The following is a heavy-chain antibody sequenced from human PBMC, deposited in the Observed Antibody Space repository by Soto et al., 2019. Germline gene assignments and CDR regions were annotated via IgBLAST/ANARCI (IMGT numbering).Heavy chain of an antibody. Sequence: EVQLLESGGGLVQPGGSLRLSCAASGFTFTNYAMSWVRQAPGKGLEWVSGISGSAGTTYYADSVRGRFTISRDNSKNTLSVRMNSLRADDTAVYYCAKGMGYSNYFDFWGQGILSPSPQ. CDR2: ISGSAGTT. CDR3: AKGMGYSNYFDF. CDR1: GFTFTNYA. J-gene: IGHJ4*02. V-gene: IGHV3-23*01. D-gene: IGHD4-4*01.